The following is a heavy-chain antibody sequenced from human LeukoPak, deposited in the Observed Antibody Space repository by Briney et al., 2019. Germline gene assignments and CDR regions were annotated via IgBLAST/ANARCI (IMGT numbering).Heavy chain of an antibody. V-gene: IGHV3-48*02. CDR2: ISSSSSTI. Sequence: PGGSLRLSCAASGFTFSSYSMNWVRQAPGKGLEWVSYISSSSSTIYYADSVKGRFTISRDNAKNSLYLQMNSLRDEDTAVYYCAREGSYGLGYYYYYYGMGVWGQGTTVTVSS. CDR1: GFTFSSYS. CDR3: AREGSYGLGYYYYYYGMGV. D-gene: IGHD5-18*01. J-gene: IGHJ6*02.